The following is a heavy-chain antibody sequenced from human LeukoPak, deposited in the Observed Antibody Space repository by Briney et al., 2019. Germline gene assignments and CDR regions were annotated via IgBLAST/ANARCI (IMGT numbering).Heavy chain of an antibody. CDR1: RFTFSSYA. Sequence: GGSLRLSCAASRFTFSSYAMSWVRQAPGKGLEWVSAISGSGGSTYYADSVKGRFTISRDNSKNTLYLQMNSLRAEDTAVYYCAKDYGGTDAFDIWGQGTMVTVSS. CDR2: ISGSGGST. J-gene: IGHJ3*02. D-gene: IGHD4-23*01. V-gene: IGHV3-23*01. CDR3: AKDYGGTDAFDI.